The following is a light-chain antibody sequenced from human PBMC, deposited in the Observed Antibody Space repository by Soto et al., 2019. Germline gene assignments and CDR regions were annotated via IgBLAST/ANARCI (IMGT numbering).Light chain of an antibody. J-gene: IGLJ1*01. CDR2: EGT. CDR3: CSYAGSRHYV. CDR1: SSDVGSYNL. V-gene: IGLV2-23*01. Sequence: QSALTQPASVSGSPGQSITISCTGTSSDVGSYNLVSWYQQHPGKAPKFMIYEGTKRPSGVSNHFSGSKSGNTASLTISGLQAEDEADYYCCSYAGSRHYVFGTGTKLTVL.